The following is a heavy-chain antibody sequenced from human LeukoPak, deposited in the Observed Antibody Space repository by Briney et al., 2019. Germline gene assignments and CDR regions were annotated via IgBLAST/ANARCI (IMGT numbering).Heavy chain of an antibody. D-gene: IGHD5-18*01. CDR1: GFTFSNYW. CDR2: IYSGGGT. Sequence: GGSLRLSCVASGFTFSNYWMSWVRQAPGKGLEWVSFIYSGGGTSYADSVKGRFTISRDNSKNTLYLQMNSLRAEDTALYYCAKGGGYSYGYYYWGQGTLVTVSS. J-gene: IGHJ4*02. V-gene: IGHV3-66*01. CDR3: AKGGGYSYGYYY.